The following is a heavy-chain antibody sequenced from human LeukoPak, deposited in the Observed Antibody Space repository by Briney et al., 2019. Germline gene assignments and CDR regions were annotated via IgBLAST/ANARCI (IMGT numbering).Heavy chain of an antibody. J-gene: IGHJ3*02. CDR3: ATLTVTIRPDPVDI. Sequence: GASVKVSCKASGYKLSDYHIQWVQQAPGKGLEWMGRVDPDDGETKLVEKFQGRVTLTADTAKNTAYMQLTGLRSEDTAVYYCATLTVTIRPDPVDIWGQGTLVTVSS. D-gene: IGHD4-11*01. CDR1: GYKLSDYH. V-gene: IGHV1-69-2*01. CDR2: VDPDDGET.